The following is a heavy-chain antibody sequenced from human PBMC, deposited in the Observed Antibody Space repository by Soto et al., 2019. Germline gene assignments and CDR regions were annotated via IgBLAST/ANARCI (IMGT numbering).Heavy chain of an antibody. CDR2: IRDSGGNT. D-gene: IGHD6-13*01. Sequence: GGFLRLSCAASGFTFRSYAMHWVRQAPGKGLEWVSVIRDSGGNTYYADSVKGRFTISRGNSKNTLYLQMNSLRAEDTAVYYCAKEGIAAAAPFDYWGQGTLVTVSS. CDR1: GFTFRSYA. CDR3: AKEGIAAAAPFDY. J-gene: IGHJ4*02. V-gene: IGHV3-23*01.